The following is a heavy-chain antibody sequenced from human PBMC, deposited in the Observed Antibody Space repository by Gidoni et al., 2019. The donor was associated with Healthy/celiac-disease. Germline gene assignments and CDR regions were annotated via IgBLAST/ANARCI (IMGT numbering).Heavy chain of an antibody. Sequence: EVQLVESGGGLVKPGGSLRLSCAASGFTFSSYSMNWVRQAQGKGLEWVSSSSSSISYIYYADSVKGRFTISRDNAKNSLYLQMNSLRAEDTAVYYCARWGISGSYGMDVWGQGTTVTVSS. D-gene: IGHD3-10*01. V-gene: IGHV3-21*01. CDR3: ARWGISGSYGMDV. CDR1: GFTFSSYS. J-gene: IGHJ6*02. CDR2: SSSSISYI.